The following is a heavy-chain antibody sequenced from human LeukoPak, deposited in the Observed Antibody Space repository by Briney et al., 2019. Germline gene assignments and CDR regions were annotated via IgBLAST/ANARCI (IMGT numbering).Heavy chain of an antibody. CDR2: IWYDGSNK. Sequence: GGSLRLSCAASGFTFSSYGMHRVRQAPGKGLEWVAVIWYDGSNKYYADSVKGRFTISRDNSKNTLYLQMNSLRAEDTAVYYCARDPGGVQAFDYWGQGTLVTVSS. D-gene: IGHD3-16*01. J-gene: IGHJ4*02. CDR1: GFTFSSYG. CDR3: ARDPGGVQAFDY. V-gene: IGHV3-33*01.